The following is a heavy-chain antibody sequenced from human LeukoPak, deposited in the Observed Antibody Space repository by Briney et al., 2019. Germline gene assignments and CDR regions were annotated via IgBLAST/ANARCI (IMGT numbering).Heavy chain of an antibody. Sequence: ASVKVSCKASGYTFTGYYMHWVRQAPGQGLEWMGWINPNSGGTNYAQKFQGRVTMTRDTSISTAYMELSRLRSDDTAVYYCARVGRKWLQLGWFDPWGQGTLVTVSP. CDR3: ARVGRKWLQLGWFDP. CDR2: INPNSGGT. D-gene: IGHD5-18*01. J-gene: IGHJ5*02. V-gene: IGHV1-2*02. CDR1: GYTFTGYY.